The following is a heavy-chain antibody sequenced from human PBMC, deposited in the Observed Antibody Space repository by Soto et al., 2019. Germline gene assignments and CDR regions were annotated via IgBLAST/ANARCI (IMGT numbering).Heavy chain of an antibody. V-gene: IGHV5-51*01. J-gene: IGHJ6*01. CDR2: IYPDDSNT. Sequence: DSLKISCKGSGYSFAKYWIAWVRQMPGKGLEWMGIIYPDDSNTKYXTXXXXXXXIXADKSISTAYLQWSTLKASDTAMYYCARFGIGGCSGDNCYLPYYYHG. D-gene: IGHD2-15*01. CDR1: GYSFAKYW. CDR3: ARFGIGGCSGDNCYLPYYYHG.